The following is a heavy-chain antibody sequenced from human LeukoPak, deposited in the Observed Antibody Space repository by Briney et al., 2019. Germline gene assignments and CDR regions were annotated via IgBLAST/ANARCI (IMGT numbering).Heavy chain of an antibody. CDR3: ARRGSFYAFDI. J-gene: IGHJ3*02. V-gene: IGHV3-48*04. CDR2: ISSSSSTI. Sequence: PGGSLRLSCAASEFTFSRYSMNWVRQAPGKGLEWLSYISSSSSTIYYADSVKGRFTISRDNAKNSLFLQMNSLRAEDTAVYYCARRGSFYAFDIWGQGTMVTVSS. D-gene: IGHD2/OR15-2a*01. CDR1: EFTFSRYS.